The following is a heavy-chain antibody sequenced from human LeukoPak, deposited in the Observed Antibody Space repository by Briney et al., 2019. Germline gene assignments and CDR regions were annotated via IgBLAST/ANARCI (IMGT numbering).Heavy chain of an antibody. CDR3: AKPYYYGSGSYSSTWFDP. Sequence: PGGSLRLSCAASGFTFSSYGMHWVRQAPGKGLEWVAFIRYDGSNKYYADSVKGRFTISRDNSKNTLYLQMNSLRAEDTAVYYCAKPYYYGSGSYSSTWFDPWGQGTLVTVSS. J-gene: IGHJ5*02. V-gene: IGHV3-30*02. CDR2: IRYDGSNK. D-gene: IGHD3-10*01. CDR1: GFTFSSYG.